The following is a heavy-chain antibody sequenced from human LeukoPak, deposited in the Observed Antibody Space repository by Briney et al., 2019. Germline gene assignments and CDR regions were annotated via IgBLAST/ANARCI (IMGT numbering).Heavy chain of an antibody. Sequence: GGSLRLSCAASGFTFSSYSVNWVRQAPGKGLEWVSSISSSSSYIYYADSVKGRFTISRDNAKNSLYLQMNSLRAEDTAVYYCARSLEKYCSSTSCYPVYWGQGTLVTVSS. J-gene: IGHJ4*02. D-gene: IGHD2-2*01. V-gene: IGHV3-21*01. CDR3: ARSLEKYCSSTSCYPVY. CDR2: ISSSSSYI. CDR1: GFTFSSYS.